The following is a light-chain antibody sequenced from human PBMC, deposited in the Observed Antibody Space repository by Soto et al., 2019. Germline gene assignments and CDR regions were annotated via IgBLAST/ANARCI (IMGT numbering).Light chain of an antibody. CDR1: QSVSSN. J-gene: IGKJ1*01. CDR3: QQYNNWWT. Sequence: EIVMTQSPATLSVSPGERATLFCRASQSVSSNLAWYQQKPGQAPRLLIYGASTRATGIPARFSGSGSGTEFTLTISSLQSEDFAVYYCQQYNNWWTFGQGTKVAIK. V-gene: IGKV3-15*01. CDR2: GAS.